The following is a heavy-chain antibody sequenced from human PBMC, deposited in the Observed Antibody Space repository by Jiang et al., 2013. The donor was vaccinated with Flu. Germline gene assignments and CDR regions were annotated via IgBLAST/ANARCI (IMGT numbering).Heavy chain of an antibody. J-gene: IGHJ1*01. D-gene: IGHD4-17*01. Sequence: GKGLEWVSAISGSGGSTYYADSVKGRFTXSRDNSKNTLYLQMNSLRAEDTAVYYCAKLPYGDPAEYFQHWGQGTLVTVSS. CDR2: ISGSGGST. CDR3: AKLPYGDPAEYFQH. V-gene: IGHV3-23*01.